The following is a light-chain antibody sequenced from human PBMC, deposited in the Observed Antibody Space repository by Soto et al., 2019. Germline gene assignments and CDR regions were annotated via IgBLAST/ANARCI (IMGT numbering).Light chain of an antibody. CDR3: MQALQTPLYT. Sequence: DIVMTQSPLSLPVTPGEPASISCRSSQSLLHSNGYNYLDWYLQKPGQSPQLLIYLGSNRASGVPEMFSGSGSGTDFTLKISRVEAEDVGVYYCMQALQTPLYTFGQGTKLEIK. CDR1: QSLLHSNGYNY. V-gene: IGKV2-28*01. J-gene: IGKJ2*01. CDR2: LGS.